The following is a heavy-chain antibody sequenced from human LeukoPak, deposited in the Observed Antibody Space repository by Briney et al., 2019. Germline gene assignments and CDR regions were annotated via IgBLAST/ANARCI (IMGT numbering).Heavy chain of an antibody. CDR1: GGSISSSNW. CDR2: IYHSGST. J-gene: IGHJ4*02. D-gene: IGHD1-26*01. Sequence: GTLSLTCAVSGGSISSSNWWSWVRQPPGKGLEWVGEIYHSGSTNYNPSLKSRVTISVDTSKNQFSLKLSSVTAADTAVYYCARRRDGGSYDFDYWGQGTLVTVSS. CDR3: ARRRDGGSYDFDY. V-gene: IGHV4-4*02.